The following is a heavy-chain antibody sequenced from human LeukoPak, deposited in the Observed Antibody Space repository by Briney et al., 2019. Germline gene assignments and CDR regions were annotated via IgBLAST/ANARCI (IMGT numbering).Heavy chain of an antibody. J-gene: IGHJ6*02. Sequence: SVKVSCKASGGTFSSYAISWVRQAPGQGLEWMGRIIPILGIANYAQKSQGRVTITADKSTSTAYMELSSLRSEDTAVYYCARGRIANSYGMDVWGQGTTVTVSS. CDR2: IIPILGIA. D-gene: IGHD2-15*01. V-gene: IGHV1-69*04. CDR3: ARGRIANSYGMDV. CDR1: GGTFSSYA.